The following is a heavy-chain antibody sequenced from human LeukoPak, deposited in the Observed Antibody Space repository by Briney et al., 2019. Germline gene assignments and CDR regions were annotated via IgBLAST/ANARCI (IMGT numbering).Heavy chain of an antibody. Sequence: GGSLRLSCAASGFTFSSYSMNWVRQAPGKGLEWVSSISGSGGSTYYADSVKGRFTISRDNSKNTLHLQMNSLRAEDTAVYYCVRIIYFDYWGQGTLVTVSS. J-gene: IGHJ4*02. CDR3: VRIIYFDY. V-gene: IGHV3-23*01. CDR1: GFTFSSYS. D-gene: IGHD1-14*01. CDR2: ISGSGGST.